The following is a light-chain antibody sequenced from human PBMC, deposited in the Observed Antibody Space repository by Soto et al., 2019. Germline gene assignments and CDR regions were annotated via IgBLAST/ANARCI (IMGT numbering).Light chain of an antibody. CDR2: YDN. CDR1: NSNIGSNT. CDR3: AAWDDSRNGRV. Sequence: QSVLTQPPSASGTPGQRVTISCSGSNSNIGSNTVNWYQQLPGTAPKLLIYYDNLRPSGVPDRISGSKSGTSASLAISGLQYDDEADYYCAAWDDSRNGRVFGTGTKLTVL. V-gene: IGLV1-44*01. J-gene: IGLJ1*01.